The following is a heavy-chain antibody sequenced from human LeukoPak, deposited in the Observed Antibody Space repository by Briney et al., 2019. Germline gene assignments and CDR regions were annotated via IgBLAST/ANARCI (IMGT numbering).Heavy chain of an antibody. CDR1: GGSFTNYF. CDR2: VADYGSV. Sequence: KPSETLSLTCAVYGGSFTNYFRSWVRQSPGKGLEWIGEVADYGSVNYNPSLQSRVTISLDTSKNHFSLKVSSMTAADTAVYYCAGRRVTVIAVSTFDSWGQGTLVTVSS. D-gene: IGHD3-22*01. V-gene: IGHV4-34*01. CDR3: AGRRVTVIAVSTFDS. J-gene: IGHJ4*02.